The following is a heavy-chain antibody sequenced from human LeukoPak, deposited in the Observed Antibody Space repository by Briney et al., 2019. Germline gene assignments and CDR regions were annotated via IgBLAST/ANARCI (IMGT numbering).Heavy chain of an antibody. D-gene: IGHD3-10*01. CDR3: ARDVDYYYGSGSYNAFDI. CDR1: GYTFTSYD. V-gene: IGHV1-69*13. Sequence: GASVKVSCKASGYTFTSYDINWVRQATGQGLEWMGGIIPIFGTANYAQKFQGRVTITADESTSTAYMELSSLRSEDTAVYYCARDVDYYYGSGSYNAFDIWGQGTMVTVSS. CDR2: IIPIFGTA. J-gene: IGHJ3*02.